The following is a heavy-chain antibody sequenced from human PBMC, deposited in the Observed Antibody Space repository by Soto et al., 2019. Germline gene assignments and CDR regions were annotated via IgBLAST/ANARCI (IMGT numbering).Heavy chain of an antibody. D-gene: IGHD3-22*01. J-gene: IGHJ4*02. Sequence: QVQLVQSGAEVKKPGSSVKVSCKASGGTFSSYAISWVRRAPGQGLEWMGGIIPIFGTANYAQKFQGRVTITADESTSTAYMELSSLRSEETAVYYCARAEFREDYYDSSGYYQCFDYWGQGTLVTVSS. CDR1: GGTFSSYA. CDR2: IIPIFGTA. V-gene: IGHV1-69*12. CDR3: ARAEFREDYYDSSGYYQCFDY.